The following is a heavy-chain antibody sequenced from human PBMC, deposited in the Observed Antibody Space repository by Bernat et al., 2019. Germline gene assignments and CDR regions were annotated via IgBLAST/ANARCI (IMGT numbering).Heavy chain of an antibody. CDR1: GGSFSGYY. CDR2: INHSGST. D-gene: IGHD2-2*01. Sequence: QVQLQQWGAGLLKPSETLSLTCAVYGGSFSGYYWSWIRQPPGKGLEWIGEINHSGSTNYNPSLKSRVTISVDTCKNQFSLKLSSVTAADTAVYYCAREGPPDIVVVPAALSYFDYWGQGTLVTVSS. V-gene: IGHV4-34*01. J-gene: IGHJ4*02. CDR3: AREGPPDIVVVPAALSYFDY.